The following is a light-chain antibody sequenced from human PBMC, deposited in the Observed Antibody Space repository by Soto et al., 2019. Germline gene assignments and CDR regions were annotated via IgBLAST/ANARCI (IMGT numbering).Light chain of an antibody. CDR1: SSDVGAYEH. CDR2: DVN. CDR3: SSYASTTILV. J-gene: IGLJ1*01. V-gene: IGLV2-14*03. Sequence: QSVLTHPASLSCSPGQSVTISCTGASSDVGAYEHVSWYQQHPGRAPKLILYDVNNRPSGVSNHFSGSKSGNTASLVISGLKANDEADYYCSSYASTTILVFGCGTKVTVL.